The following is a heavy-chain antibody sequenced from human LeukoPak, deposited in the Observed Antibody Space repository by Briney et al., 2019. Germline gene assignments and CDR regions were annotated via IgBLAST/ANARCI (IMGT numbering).Heavy chain of an antibody. CDR2: IYTSGST. CDR3: ARDLNQFGELSYYFDY. D-gene: IGHD3-10*01. V-gene: IGHV4-4*07. J-gene: IGHJ4*02. Sequence: SETLSLTCAVYGGSFSGYYWSWIRQPAGKGLEWIGRIYTSGSTNYNPSLKSRVTMSVDTSKNQFSLKLSSVAAADTAVYYCARDLNQFGELSYYFDYWGQGTLVTVSS. CDR1: GGSFSGYY.